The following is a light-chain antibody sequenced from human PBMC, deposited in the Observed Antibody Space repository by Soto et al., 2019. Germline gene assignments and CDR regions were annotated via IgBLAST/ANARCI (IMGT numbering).Light chain of an antibody. V-gene: IGLV2-14*01. CDR1: SNDVGYYNY. CDR3: SSDTTSDTQV. J-gene: IGLJ3*02. Sequence: QSALSQPASVSGSPGQSITISCTGTSNDVGYYNYVSWYQQHPGQAPKLMISEVTTRPSGVSDRFSGSKSGNTASLTISRLQAEDEAHYYCSSDTTSDTQVFGGGTKLTVL. CDR2: EVT.